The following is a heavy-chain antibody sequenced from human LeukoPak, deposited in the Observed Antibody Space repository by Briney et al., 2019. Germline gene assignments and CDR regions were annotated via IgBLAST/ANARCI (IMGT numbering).Heavy chain of an antibody. Sequence: HSGGSLRLSCAVSGFTFNNYDMSWVRQAPGKGLEWVSTISGSGASTYYTDSVKGRFTISRDNSKNTLYLQMNSLRAEDTAVYSCAKDLPGFFDYWGQGTLVTVSS. V-gene: IGHV3-23*01. CDR2: ISGSGAST. CDR1: GFTFNNYD. CDR3: AKDLPGFFDY. J-gene: IGHJ4*02.